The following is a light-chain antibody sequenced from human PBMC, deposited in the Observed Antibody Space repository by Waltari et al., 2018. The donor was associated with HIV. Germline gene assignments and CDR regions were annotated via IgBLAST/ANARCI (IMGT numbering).Light chain of an antibody. V-gene: IGLV6-57*02. Sequence: FMLTQPHSVSASPGKTVTISCTGSSGSIASNYVQWYQQRPGSAPTTVIYEDNHRPSGVPDRFSGSIDSSPNSASLTISGLKTEDEADYYCQSYDSSNHWVFGGGTKLTVL. CDR3: QSYDSSNHWV. J-gene: IGLJ3*02. CDR2: EDN. CDR1: SGSIASNY.